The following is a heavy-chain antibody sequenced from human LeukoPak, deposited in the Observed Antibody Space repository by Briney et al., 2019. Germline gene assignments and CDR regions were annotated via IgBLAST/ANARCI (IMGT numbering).Heavy chain of an antibody. Sequence: GGSLRLSCAASGFTFSSYWMSWVRQAPGKGLEWVANINEDGSETQYVDSVKGRFTISRDNAKNSLYLQMNSLRAEDTAVYHCARRQANWFDPWGQGTLVTVSS. V-gene: IGHV3-7*01. CDR3: ARRQANWFDP. CDR1: GFTFSSYW. CDR2: INEDGSET. J-gene: IGHJ5*02.